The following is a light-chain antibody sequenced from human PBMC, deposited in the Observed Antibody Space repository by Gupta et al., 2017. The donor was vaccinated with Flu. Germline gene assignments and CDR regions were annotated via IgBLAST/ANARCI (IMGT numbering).Light chain of an antibody. CDR3: SSVTSTNSLA. J-gene: IGLJ2*01. Sequence: QSALTQPASVSGAPGQSITISCSGTSSDVGGYHYVSWYQQQSGKAPKLIIYEVDNRPSGISDRFSGSKSGNTASLTISGLRPEDEAVYHCSSVTSTNSLAFGGGTKLTVL. CDR2: EVD. CDR1: SSDVGGYHY. V-gene: IGLV2-14*01.